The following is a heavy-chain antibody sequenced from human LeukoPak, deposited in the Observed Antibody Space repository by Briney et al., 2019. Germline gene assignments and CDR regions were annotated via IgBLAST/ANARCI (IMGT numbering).Heavy chain of an antibody. CDR3: ARRAVAGTSYYYYYGMDV. CDR2: INPNSGGT. Sequence: ASVKVSCKASGYTFTGYYVHWVRQAPGQGLEWMGWINPNSGGTNYAQKFQGWVTMTRDTSISTAYMELSRLRSDDTAVYYCARRAVAGTSYYYYYGMDVWGQGTTVTVSS. CDR1: GYTFTGYY. D-gene: IGHD6-19*01. V-gene: IGHV1-2*04. J-gene: IGHJ6*02.